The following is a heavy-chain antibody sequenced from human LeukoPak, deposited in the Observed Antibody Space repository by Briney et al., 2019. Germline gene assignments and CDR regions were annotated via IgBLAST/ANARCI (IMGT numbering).Heavy chain of an antibody. CDR3: ARGGKATVVTM. CDR1: SGSINSYY. Sequence: SETLSLTCTVSSGSINSYYWSWIRQPAGKGLEWIGRIYSSGSTNYNPSLKSRVSMSVDTSKNQFSLKLTSVTAADTAVYYCARGGKATVVTMWGQGILVTVSS. D-gene: IGHD4-23*01. CDR2: IYSSGST. V-gene: IGHV4-4*07. J-gene: IGHJ4*02.